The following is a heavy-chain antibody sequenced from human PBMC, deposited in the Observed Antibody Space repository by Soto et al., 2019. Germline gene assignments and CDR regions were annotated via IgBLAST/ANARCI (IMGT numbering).Heavy chain of an antibody. V-gene: IGHV1-8*01. D-gene: IGHD2-2*01. CDR2: MNPNSGNT. CDR3: AGGTLVPSATGAFDI. J-gene: IGHJ3*02. Sequence: ASVEVCCKASGYTFTSYDMKWVRQASGQGLEWMGWMNPNSGNTGYAQKFQGRVTMTRDTSISTAYMELSSLRSEDTAVYYCAGGTLVPSATGAFDIWGQGTMVTV. CDR1: GYTFTSYD.